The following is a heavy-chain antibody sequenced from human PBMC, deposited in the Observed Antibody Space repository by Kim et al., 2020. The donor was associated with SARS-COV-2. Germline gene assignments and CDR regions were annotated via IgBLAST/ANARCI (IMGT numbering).Heavy chain of an antibody. CDR1: GGSITRAW. V-gene: IGHV4-59*13. CDR2: ISHSGDP. Sequence: SETLSLSCGASGGSITRAWWSWIRQTPGKGLEWLGYISHSGDPKYNPSLESRVTISVDTSQNQFFLNMRSVTAADTAGYYCAGGSYIGVRGGPLDSWGQGTLVTVSS. CDR3: AGGSYIGVRGGPLDS. D-gene: IGHD3-10*01. J-gene: IGHJ4*02.